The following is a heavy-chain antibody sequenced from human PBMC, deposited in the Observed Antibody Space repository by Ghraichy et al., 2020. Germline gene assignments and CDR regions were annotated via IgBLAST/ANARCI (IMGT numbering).Heavy chain of an antibody. Sequence: GGSLRLSCAASGFTFSSFNMKWVRQAPGKGLEWVSSISSRSSYIYFADSVKGRFTVSRDNAKKLLYPQMNSLRAEDTAVYYCAKSAGGGSSWDAFDVWGQGTMVTVSS. CDR3: AKSAGGGSSWDAFDV. CDR2: ISSRSSYI. V-gene: IGHV3-21*01. CDR1: GFTFSSFN. D-gene: IGHD3-16*01. J-gene: IGHJ3*01.